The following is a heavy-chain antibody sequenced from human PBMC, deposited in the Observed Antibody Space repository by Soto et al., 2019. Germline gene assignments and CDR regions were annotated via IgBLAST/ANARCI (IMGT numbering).Heavy chain of an antibody. CDR3: ARDQAYYGSGSYGLDY. CDR2: ISAYNGNT. J-gene: IGHJ4*02. Sequence: QVQLVQSGAEVKKPGASAKVSCKASGYTFTSYGISWVRQAPGQGLEWMGWISAYNGNTNYAQKLQGRVTMTTDTSTSTAYMELRSLRSDDTAVYYCARDQAYYGSGSYGLDYWGQGTLVTVSS. D-gene: IGHD3-10*01. V-gene: IGHV1-18*01. CDR1: GYTFTSYG.